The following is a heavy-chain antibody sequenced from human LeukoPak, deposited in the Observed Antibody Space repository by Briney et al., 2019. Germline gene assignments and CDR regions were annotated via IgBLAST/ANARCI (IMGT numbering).Heavy chain of an antibody. V-gene: IGHV1-18*04. CDR1: GYTFTGYY. Sequence: ASVKVSCKASGYTFTGYYMDWVRQAPGQGLEWMGWISAYNGNTNYAQKLQGRVTMTTDTSTSTAYMELRSLRSDDTAVYYCAREPKWELSRSDYWGQGTLVTVSS. J-gene: IGHJ4*02. D-gene: IGHD1-26*01. CDR2: ISAYNGNT. CDR3: AREPKWELSRSDY.